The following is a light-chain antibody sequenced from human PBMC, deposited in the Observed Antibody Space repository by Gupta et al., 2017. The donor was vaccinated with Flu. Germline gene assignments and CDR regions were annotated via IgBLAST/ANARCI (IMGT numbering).Light chain of an antibody. J-gene: IGLJ3*02. CDR2: EVS. CDR3: SSYTSSSPPVV. Sequence: VTLSCTGSSSDIGSDNRVSWYQQPPGTAPKLIIYEVSNRPSGVPDRFSGSKSGNTASLTISGLQAEDEADYYCSSYTSSSPPVVFGGGTKLTVL. V-gene: IGLV2-18*02. CDR1: SSDIGSDNR.